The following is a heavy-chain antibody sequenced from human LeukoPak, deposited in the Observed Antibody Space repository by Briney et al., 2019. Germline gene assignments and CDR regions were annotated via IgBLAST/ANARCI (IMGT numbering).Heavy chain of an antibody. CDR1: GLNIRNYW. Sequence: GGSLRLSCALSGLNIRNYWMHWVRQAPGKGLVWVSRINSDGSSTSYADSVKGRFTISRDNAKNTLYLQMNSLRAEDTAVYYCARGWFGEFSLDYWGQGTLVTVSS. CDR2: INSDGSST. CDR3: ARGWFGEFSLDY. D-gene: IGHD3-10*01. J-gene: IGHJ4*02. V-gene: IGHV3-74*01.